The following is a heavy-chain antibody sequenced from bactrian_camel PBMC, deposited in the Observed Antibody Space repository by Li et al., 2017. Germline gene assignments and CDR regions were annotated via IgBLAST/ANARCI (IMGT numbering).Heavy chain of an antibody. CDR2: LWIGGATT. Sequence: HVQLVESGGGSVQAGGSLTLSCAAGRYTYKRNCMGWLRQRPGKDREGLAVLWIGGATTTYADSVKGRFTISKDNAKNTLYLQMNSLKPEDTATYYCAAGQGVGWCLDVIRVGAEADFDYWGQGTQVTVS. V-gene: IGHV3S1*01. CDR3: AAGQGVGWCLDVIRVGAEADFDY. CDR1: RYTYKRNC. D-gene: IGHD5*01. J-gene: IGHJ6*01.